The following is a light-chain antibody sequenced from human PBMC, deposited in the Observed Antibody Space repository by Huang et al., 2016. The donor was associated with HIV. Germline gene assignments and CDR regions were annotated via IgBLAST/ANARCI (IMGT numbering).Light chain of an antibody. Sequence: DVVMTQSPLSLPVTLGQPASISCGSSQSLIHSDGNTYLNWFLQRPGQSPRRLMYKVSIRDSGVPDRVSGRGSGTDFTLKINRVEAEDIGVYYCMQGTHWPPGTFGQGTRLEIK. CDR3: MQGTHWPPGT. V-gene: IGKV2-30*02. CDR2: KVS. J-gene: IGKJ5*01. CDR1: QSLIHSDGNTY.